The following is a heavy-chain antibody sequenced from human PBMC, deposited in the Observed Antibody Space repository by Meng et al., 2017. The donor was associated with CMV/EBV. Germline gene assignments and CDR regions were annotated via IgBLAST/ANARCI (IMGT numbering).Heavy chain of an antibody. CDR2: ISGSGGST. CDR3: ARDPSITPGQH. D-gene: IGHD5-24*01. Sequence: GGSLRLSCAASGFTFSSYSMNWVRQAPGKGLEWVSAISGSGGSTYYADSVKGRFTISRDNSKNTLYLQMNSLRAEDTAVYYCARDPSITPGQHWGQGTLVTVSS. V-gene: IGHV3-23*01. CDR1: GFTFSSYS. J-gene: IGHJ1*01.